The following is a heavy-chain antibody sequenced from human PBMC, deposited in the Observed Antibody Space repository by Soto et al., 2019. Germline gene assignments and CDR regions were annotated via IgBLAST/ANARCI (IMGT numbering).Heavy chain of an antibody. CDR2: INAGNGNT. CDR1: GYSFTSYA. J-gene: IGHJ6*02. Sequence: GASVKVSCKACGYSFTSYAMHWVRQAPGQRLEWMGWINAGNGNTKYSQKFQGRVTITRDTSASTAYMELSRLRSEDTAVYYCARVTPESYYYDSSGYGMDVWGQGTTVIVSS. D-gene: IGHD3-22*01. V-gene: IGHV1-3*01. CDR3: ARVTPESYYYDSSGYGMDV.